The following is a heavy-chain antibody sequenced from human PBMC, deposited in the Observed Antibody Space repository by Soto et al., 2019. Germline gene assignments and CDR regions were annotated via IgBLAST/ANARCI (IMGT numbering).Heavy chain of an antibody. CDR2: ISDSGGNT. J-gene: IGHJ4*02. Sequence: EVQMLESGGGLVQPGGSLRLSCAASGFTFSSYGMAWVRQAPGKGLEWVSAISDSGGNTYYAASVKGRFTISRDNSQNTLFLQLNSLRVEDTAVYYCAKGRWSPDFWGLGTLVSVSS. V-gene: IGHV3-23*01. D-gene: IGHD2-15*01. CDR3: AKGRWSPDF. CDR1: GFTFSSYG.